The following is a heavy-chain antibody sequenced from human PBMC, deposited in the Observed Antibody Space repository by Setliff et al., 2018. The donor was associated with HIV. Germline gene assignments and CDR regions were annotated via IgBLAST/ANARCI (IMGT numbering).Heavy chain of an antibody. CDR3: VRAAAGLDI. CDR1: GFTLSDYY. V-gene: IGHV3-72*01. J-gene: IGHJ4*02. Sequence: GGSLRLSCAVSGFTLSDYYMDWVRQAPGKGLEWVGRTRNKANGYITEYGASVQGRFTISRDNSKDSLSLQMNNLKAEDTAVYYCVRAAAGLDIWGQGIRVTVS. CDR2: TRNKANGYIT.